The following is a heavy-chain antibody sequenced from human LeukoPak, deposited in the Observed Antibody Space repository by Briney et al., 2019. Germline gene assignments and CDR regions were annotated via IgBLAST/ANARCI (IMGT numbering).Heavy chain of an antibody. V-gene: IGHV3-48*04. J-gene: IGHJ3*02. CDR3: ARESSSGYSAFDI. D-gene: IGHD3-22*01. CDR2: ISSSGGTI. CDR1: GSTLSTSF. Sequence: GGSLRLSCAASGSTLSTSFMNWVRQAPGKGLEWVSYISSSGGTIYYADSVKGRFTVSRDNAKNSLYLQMNSLRAEDTAVYYCARESSSGYSAFDIWGQGTMVTVSS.